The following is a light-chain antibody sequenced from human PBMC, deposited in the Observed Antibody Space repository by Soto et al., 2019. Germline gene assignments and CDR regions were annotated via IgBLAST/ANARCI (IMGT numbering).Light chain of an antibody. Sequence: IVWTQSPGTLSLSPGERATLSCRASQSVSSNYLGWYQQKPGQAPRLLIYAASSRATGIPDRFSGSGSGTDFTLTISRLEPEDFAVYFCQQYGSSPWTFGQGTKVDIK. CDR3: QQYGSSPWT. CDR2: AAS. J-gene: IGKJ1*01. V-gene: IGKV3-20*01. CDR1: QSVSSNY.